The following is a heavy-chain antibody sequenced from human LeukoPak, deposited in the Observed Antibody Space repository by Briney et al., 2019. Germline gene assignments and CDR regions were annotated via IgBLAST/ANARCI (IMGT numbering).Heavy chain of an antibody. J-gene: IGHJ3*02. CDR1: GFTFSSYG. Sequence: GGSLRLSCAASGFTFSSYGMHWVRQAPGKGLEWVSYISSSGSTIYYADSVKGRFTISRDNAKNSLYLQMNSLRAEDTAVYYCARRVVDDYMLDAFDIWGQGTMVTVSS. CDR2: ISSSGSTI. V-gene: IGHV3-48*04. CDR3: ARRVVDDYMLDAFDI. D-gene: IGHD4-11*01.